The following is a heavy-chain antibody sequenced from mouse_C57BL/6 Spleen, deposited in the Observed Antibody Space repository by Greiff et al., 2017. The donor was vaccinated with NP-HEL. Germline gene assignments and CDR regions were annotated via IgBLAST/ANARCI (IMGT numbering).Heavy chain of an antibody. V-gene: IGHV1-26*01. CDR3: ASYRGNWYFDV. J-gene: IGHJ1*03. CDR1: GYTFTDYY. CDR2: INPNNGGT. D-gene: IGHD2-14*01. Sequence: EVQLQQSGPELVKPGASVKISCKASGYTFTDYYMNWVKQSHGKSLEWIGDINPNNGGTSYNQKFKGKATLTVDKSSSTAYMELRSLTSEDSAVYYCASYRGNWYFDVWGTGTTVTVSS.